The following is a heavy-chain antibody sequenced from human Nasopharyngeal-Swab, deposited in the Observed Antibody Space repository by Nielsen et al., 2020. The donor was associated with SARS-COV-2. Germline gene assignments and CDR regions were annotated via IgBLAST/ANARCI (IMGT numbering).Heavy chain of an antibody. CDR2: IKEDESEK. Sequence: GESLKISCAASGFTFSSYWMSWVRQAPGKGLEWVANIKEDESEKYYVDSVKGRCTVSRDNAKNLLFLQMNSLRAEDTAVYYCARCTGGRSYDILTGYTYQYYCNDMDVWGQGTTVTVAS. D-gene: IGHD3-9*01. CDR3: ARCTGGRSYDILTGYTYQYYCNDMDV. CDR1: GFTFSSYW. V-gene: IGHV3-7*01. J-gene: IGHJ6*02.